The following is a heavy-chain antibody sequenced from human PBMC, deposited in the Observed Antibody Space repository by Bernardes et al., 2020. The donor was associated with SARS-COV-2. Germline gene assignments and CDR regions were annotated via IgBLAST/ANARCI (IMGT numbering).Heavy chain of an antibody. D-gene: IGHD6-13*01. J-gene: IGHJ4*02. CDR2: INSYGSNT. Sequence: GSLRLSCAASGFTFSSYWMHWVRQAPGKGLVWVSRINSYGSNTNYADSVKGRFTISRDNAKNTLFLQMNSLRAEDTAVYYCARESIAAAGDYWGQGTLVTVSS. CDR1: GFTFSSYW. CDR3: ARESIAAAGDY. V-gene: IGHV3-74*01.